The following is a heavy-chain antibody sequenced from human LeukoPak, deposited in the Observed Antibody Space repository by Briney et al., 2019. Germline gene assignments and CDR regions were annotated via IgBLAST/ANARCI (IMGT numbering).Heavy chain of an antibody. Sequence: PGGSLRLSCAASGFTFRSYGMHWVRQAPGKGLEWVAVIWYDGSKQYYADSVKDRFTISRDNSKNMAYLQMNSLRDEETPMYYCANYSRVAAAIWGQGTLVTVSS. CDR2: IWYDGSKQ. J-gene: IGHJ4*02. CDR1: GFTFRSYG. V-gene: IGHV3-33*06. D-gene: IGHD6-13*01. CDR3: ANYSRVAAAI.